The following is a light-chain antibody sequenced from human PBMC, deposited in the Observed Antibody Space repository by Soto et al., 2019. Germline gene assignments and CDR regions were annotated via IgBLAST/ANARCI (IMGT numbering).Light chain of an antibody. Sequence: DIELTQSPDSLAVSLGERATINCKSSQSLLFNSNNKKYLAWYQQKPGQPPKLLIYWASTRESGVPDRFSDSASSTDISLTSSSKQPKDVALYFWPQFNNIPPTFGQGTNVEIK. V-gene: IGKV4-1*01. CDR3: PQFNNIPPT. J-gene: IGKJ1*01. CDR1: QSLLFNSNNKKY. CDR2: WAS.